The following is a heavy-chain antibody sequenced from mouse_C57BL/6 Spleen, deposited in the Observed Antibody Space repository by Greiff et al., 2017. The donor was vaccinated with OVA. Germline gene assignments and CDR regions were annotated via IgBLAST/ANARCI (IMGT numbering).Heavy chain of an antibody. V-gene: IGHV1-19*01. D-gene: IGHD1-1*01. CDR3: ANLLLRSVDY. Sequence: EVQLQQSGPVLVKPGASVKMSCKASGYTFTDYYMNWVKQSHGKSLEWIGVINPYNGGTSYNQKFKGKATLTVDKSSSTAYMELNSLTSEDSAVYYCANLLLRSVDYWGQGTTLTVSA. CDR1: GYTFTDYY. J-gene: IGHJ2*01. CDR2: INPYNGGT.